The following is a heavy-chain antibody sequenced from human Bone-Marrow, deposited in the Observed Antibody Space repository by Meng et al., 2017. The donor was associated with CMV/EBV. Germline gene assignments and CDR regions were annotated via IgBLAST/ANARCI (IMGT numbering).Heavy chain of an antibody. CDR1: GGTFSSYA. D-gene: IGHD2-21*01. Sequence: SVKVSCKASGGTFSSYAISWVRQAPGQGLEWMGGIIPFLGIANYAQKFQGRVTITADKFTSTAYMELSSLRSEDTAVYYCARRYGCGGDCPFGWFDPWGQGTLVTVSS. CDR2: IIPFLGIA. J-gene: IGHJ5*02. CDR3: ARRYGCGGDCPFGWFDP. V-gene: IGHV1-69*10.